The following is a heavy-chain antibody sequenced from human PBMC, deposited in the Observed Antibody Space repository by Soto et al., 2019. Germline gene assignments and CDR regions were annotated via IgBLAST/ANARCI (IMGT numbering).Heavy chain of an antibody. CDR3: VRGYCTTSPCSGDFQF. Sequence: SXKVSCKASGYKXNTYVSYLVRQAPGQGLEWMGMIHPSGDTGYAQKFRGRVTMTIDTSTTTAYMELRNLTSEDTAVYFSVRGYCTTSPCSGDFQFWGQGTLVTVAS. J-gene: IGHJ1*01. V-gene: IGHV1-46*02. D-gene: IGHD2-15*01. CDR1: GYKXNTYV. CDR2: IHPSGDT.